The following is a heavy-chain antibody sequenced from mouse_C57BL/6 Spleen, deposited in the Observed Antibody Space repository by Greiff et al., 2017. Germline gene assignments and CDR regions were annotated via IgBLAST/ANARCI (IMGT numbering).Heavy chain of an antibody. CDR1: GYAFSSYW. V-gene: IGHV1-80*01. CDR3: ARNYYGSSHWYFDV. D-gene: IGHD1-1*01. J-gene: IGHJ1*03. Sequence: VQLQQSGAELVKPGASVKISCKASGYAFSSYWMNWVKQRPGKGLEGIGQIYPGDGDTNYNGKFKGKATLTADKSSSTAYMQLSSLTSEDAAVYFCARNYYGSSHWYFDVWGTGTTVTVSS. CDR2: IYPGDGDT.